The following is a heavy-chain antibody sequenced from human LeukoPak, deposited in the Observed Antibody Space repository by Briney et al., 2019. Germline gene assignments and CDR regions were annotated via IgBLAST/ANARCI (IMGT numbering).Heavy chain of an antibody. CDR1: GFTFSTHW. J-gene: IGHJ4*01. Sequence: PGXSLRLSCAASGFTFSTHWMHWVRQVPGRGPVWVSXADGGGSSTSYADSVKGRFSISRDNAKSTLYLQMNGLRAEDTAVYYCARGPGSSGGAYVGDYWGHGTLVTVSS. V-gene: IGHV3-74*01. CDR2: ADGGGSST. D-gene: IGHD3-22*01. CDR3: ARGPGSSGGAYVGDY.